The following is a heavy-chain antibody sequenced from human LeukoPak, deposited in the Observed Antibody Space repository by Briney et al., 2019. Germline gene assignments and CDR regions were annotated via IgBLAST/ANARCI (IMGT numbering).Heavy chain of an antibody. CDR1: GFTFSRYS. CDR3: LYGGYFQH. J-gene: IGHJ1*01. CDR2: ISSSSSSI. D-gene: IGHD3-16*01. Sequence: PGGSLRLSCAASGFTFSRYSMNWVRQAPGKGLEWVSYISSSSSSIYYADSVKGRFTISRDNAKNTLYLEMNILRAEDTAVYFCLYGGYFQHWGQGSLVTVSS. V-gene: IGHV3-48*04.